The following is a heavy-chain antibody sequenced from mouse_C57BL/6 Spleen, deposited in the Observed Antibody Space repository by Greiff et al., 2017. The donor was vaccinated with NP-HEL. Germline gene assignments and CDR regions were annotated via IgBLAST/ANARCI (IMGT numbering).Heavy chain of an antibody. Sequence: EVMLVESGGGLVKPGGSLKLSCAASGFTFSDYGMHWVRQAPEKGLEWVAYISSGSSTIYYADTVKGRFTISRDNAKNTLFLQMTSLRSEDTAMYYCARRSILYAMDYWGQGTSVTVSS. D-gene: IGHD2-10*02. CDR3: ARRSILYAMDY. V-gene: IGHV5-17*01. CDR2: ISSGSSTI. J-gene: IGHJ4*01. CDR1: GFTFSDYG.